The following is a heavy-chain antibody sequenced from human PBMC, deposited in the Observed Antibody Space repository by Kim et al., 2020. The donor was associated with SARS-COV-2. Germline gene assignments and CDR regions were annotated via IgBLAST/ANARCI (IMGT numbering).Heavy chain of an antibody. CDR3: AKGFHYDSSGWVDY. D-gene: IGHD3-22*01. CDR1: GFTFSSYA. J-gene: IGHJ4*02. V-gene: IGHV3-23*03. Sequence: GGSLRLSCAASGFTFSSYAMSWVRQAPGKGLEWVAVIYSGGSSTYYADSVKGRFTISRDNSKNTLYLQMNSLRAEDTAVYYCAKGFHYDSSGWVDYWGQGTLVTVSS. CDR2: IYSGGSST.